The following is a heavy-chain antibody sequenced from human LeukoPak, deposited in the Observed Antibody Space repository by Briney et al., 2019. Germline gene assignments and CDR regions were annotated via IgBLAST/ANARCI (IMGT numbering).Heavy chain of an antibody. Sequence: SETLSLTCAVSGYSISSSNWWGWIWQPPGKGLEWIGYIYYSGSTYYNPSLKSRVTISVDTSKNQFSLKLSSVTAADTAVYYCARHRSYYGSGSPGGYNWFDPWGQGTLVTVSS. CDR1: GYSISSSNW. D-gene: IGHD3-10*01. CDR3: ARHRSYYGSGSPGGYNWFDP. CDR2: IYYSGST. V-gene: IGHV4-28*01. J-gene: IGHJ5*02.